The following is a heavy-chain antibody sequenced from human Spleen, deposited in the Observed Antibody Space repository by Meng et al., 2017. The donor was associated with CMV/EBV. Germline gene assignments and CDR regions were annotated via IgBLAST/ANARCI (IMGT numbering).Heavy chain of an antibody. CDR3: ARRDGRCLDY. CDR2: INHSGST. D-gene: IGHD5-24*01. CDR1: GGSFSGYY. J-gene: IGHJ4*02. V-gene: IGHV4-34*01. Sequence: VQLRQWGAGLLKPSETLSLTCAVYGGSFSGYYWSWIRQPPGKGLEWIGEINHSGSTNYNPSIKSRVTISVDTSKNQFSLKLSSVTAADTAVYYCARRDGRCLDYWGQGTLVTVSS.